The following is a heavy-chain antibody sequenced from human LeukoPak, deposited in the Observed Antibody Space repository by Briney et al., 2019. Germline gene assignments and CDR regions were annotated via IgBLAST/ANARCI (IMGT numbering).Heavy chain of an antibody. Sequence: GGSLRLSCVASGFTFSNYGMSWVRQAPGKGLEWVSAISASGGSTYYAGSVKGRFTISRDNSKNTLYLQMNSLRAEDTAVYYCAKDGDKGRYNWNRDTNFDYWGQGTLVTVSS. V-gene: IGHV3-23*01. D-gene: IGHD1-20*01. CDR1: GFTFSNYG. J-gene: IGHJ4*02. CDR3: AKDGDKGRYNWNRDTNFDY. CDR2: ISASGGST.